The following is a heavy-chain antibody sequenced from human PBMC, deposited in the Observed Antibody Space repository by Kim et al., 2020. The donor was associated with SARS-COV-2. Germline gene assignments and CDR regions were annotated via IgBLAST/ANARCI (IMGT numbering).Heavy chain of an antibody. CDR2: IIPIFGTA. J-gene: IGHJ5*02. CDR1: GGTFSSFA. CDR3: ARSQGSGDYLT. D-gene: IGHD4-17*01. V-gene: IGHV1-69*06. Sequence: SVKVSCKASGGTFSSFAISWVRQAPGKGLEWMGGIIPIFGTANYAQKFQGRVTITADKSTSTAYMELSSLRSEDTAVYYCARSQGSGDYLTWARGTLVTVSS.